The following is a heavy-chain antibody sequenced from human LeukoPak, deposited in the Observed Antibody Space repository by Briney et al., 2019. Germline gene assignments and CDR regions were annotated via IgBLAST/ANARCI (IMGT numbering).Heavy chain of an antibody. D-gene: IGHD6-19*01. CDR2: ISGSGGST. V-gene: IGHV3-23*01. CDR3: IAGGWSTDAFEM. CDR1: GFTFSNYV. Sequence: GGSLRLSCAASGFTFSNYVMSWVRQAPGKGLEWVSGISGSGGSTNYADSVKGRFTISRDNSKNMLFLQINSLRGEDTAVYYCIAGGWSTDAFEMWGQGTTDTVSS. J-gene: IGHJ3*02.